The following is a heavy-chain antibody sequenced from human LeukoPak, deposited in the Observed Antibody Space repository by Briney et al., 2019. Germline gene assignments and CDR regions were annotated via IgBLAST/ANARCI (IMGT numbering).Heavy chain of an antibody. D-gene: IGHD2-15*01. Sequence: GGSLRLSCAASGFTFSSYGMHWVRQAPGKGLEWVAVIWYDGSNKYYADSVKGRFTISRDNSKNTLYLQMNSLRAEDTAVYYCAKGPGVVVAATGWFDPWGQGTLVTVSS. J-gene: IGHJ5*02. V-gene: IGHV3-33*06. CDR3: AKGPGVVVAATGWFDP. CDR1: GFTFSSYG. CDR2: IWYDGSNK.